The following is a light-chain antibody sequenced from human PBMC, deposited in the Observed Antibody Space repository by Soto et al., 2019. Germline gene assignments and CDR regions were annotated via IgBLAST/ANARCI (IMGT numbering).Light chain of an antibody. CDR1: QSVSSY. CDR2: DAS. V-gene: IGKV3-11*01. CDR3: QQRSNLYT. J-gene: IGKJ2*01. Sequence: EIVLTQSPATLSLSPGERATLSCRASQSVSSYLAWYQQKPGQAPRLLIYDASNRATGIPARFSGSGSGTDFTLTISSLEPEDFEFYYCQQRSNLYTFGQGTKLEIK.